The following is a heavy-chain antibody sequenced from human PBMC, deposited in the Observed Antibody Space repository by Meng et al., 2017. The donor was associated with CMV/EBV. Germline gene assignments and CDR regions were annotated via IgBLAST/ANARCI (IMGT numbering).Heavy chain of an antibody. V-gene: IGHV3-15*01. CDR1: GLPFSNAW. CDR3: TTPIYSYGPPFGY. J-gene: IGHJ4*02. Sequence: SGLPFSNAWMSWVRQAPGKGLEWVGRIKSKTDGGTTDYAAPVKGRFTISRDDSKNTLYLQMNSLKTEDTAVYYCTTPIYSYGPPFGYWGQGTLVTVSS. CDR2: IKSKTDGGTT. D-gene: IGHD5-18*01.